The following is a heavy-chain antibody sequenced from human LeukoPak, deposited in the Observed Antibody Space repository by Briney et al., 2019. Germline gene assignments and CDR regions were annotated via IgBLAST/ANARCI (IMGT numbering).Heavy chain of an antibody. CDR3: ARVAGFSSGWYAFDI. CDR1: GFTFSTYT. D-gene: IGHD6-19*01. V-gene: IGHV3-21*01. CDR2: ISSSSSYI. Sequence: GGSLRLSCAASGFTFSTYTMNWVRQAPGKGLEWVSSISSSSSYIYYADSVKGRFTIARDNPKNTLYLQMNSLRAEDTAVYYCARVAGFSSGWYAFDIWGQGTMVTVSS. J-gene: IGHJ3*02.